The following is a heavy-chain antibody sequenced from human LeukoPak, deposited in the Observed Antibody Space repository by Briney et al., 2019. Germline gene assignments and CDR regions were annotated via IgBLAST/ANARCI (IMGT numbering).Heavy chain of an antibody. CDR1: GGSISSGSYY. J-gene: IGHJ4*02. D-gene: IGHD3-10*01. CDR3: AREAQVGVIDY. V-gene: IGHV4-61*02. CDR2: IYTSGST. Sequence: PSETLSLTSTVSGGSISSGSYYWSWIRQPAGKGLEWIGRIYTSGSTNYNPSLKSRVTISVDTSKNQFSLKLSSVTAADTAVYYCAREAQVGVIDYWGQGTLVTVSS.